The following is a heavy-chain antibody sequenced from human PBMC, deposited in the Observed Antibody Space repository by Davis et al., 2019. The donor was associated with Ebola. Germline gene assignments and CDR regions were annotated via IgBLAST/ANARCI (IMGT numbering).Heavy chain of an antibody. D-gene: IGHD4-17*01. CDR2: IYNTGST. CDR1: GGSISSYY. J-gene: IGHJ4*02. V-gene: IGHV4-59*01. Sequence: ESLKISCTVSGGSISSYYWSWIRQSPGKGLEWIGYIYNTGSTNYKPSLKSRVTISLDTSKNHFSLRLTSVIAADTAVYFCARGFAVTRFDLWGQGALVTVSS. CDR3: ARGFAVTRFDL.